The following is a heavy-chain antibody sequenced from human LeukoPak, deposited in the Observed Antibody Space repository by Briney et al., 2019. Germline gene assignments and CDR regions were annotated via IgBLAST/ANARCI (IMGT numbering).Heavy chain of an antibody. V-gene: IGHV3-33*06. CDR3: AKDKGNQQLYALDV. J-gene: IGHJ6*02. CDR1: GFLVNDYG. D-gene: IGHD2-8*01. CDR2: MRFDGKTK. Sequence: GGSLRLSCAASGFLVNDYGMHWVRQAPGKGPEWVAAMRFDGKTKYYVDSVKGRFTISRDPSKNTLFLQMNSLRDEDTAIYYCAKDKGNQQLYALDVWGQGTTVSVSS.